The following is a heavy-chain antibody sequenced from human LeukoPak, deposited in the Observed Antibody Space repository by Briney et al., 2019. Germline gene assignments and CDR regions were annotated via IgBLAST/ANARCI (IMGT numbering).Heavy chain of an antibody. Sequence: PSETLSLTCAVYGGSFSGYYWSWLRQPPGKGLEWVGEINHSGSTNYNPSLKSRVTISVDTSKNQFSLKLSSVTAADTAVYYCARRVYYYDSSGYRRYFDYWGQGTLVTVSS. J-gene: IGHJ4*02. D-gene: IGHD3-22*01. CDR2: INHSGST. CDR3: ARRVYYYDSSGYRRYFDY. V-gene: IGHV4-34*01. CDR1: GGSFSGYY.